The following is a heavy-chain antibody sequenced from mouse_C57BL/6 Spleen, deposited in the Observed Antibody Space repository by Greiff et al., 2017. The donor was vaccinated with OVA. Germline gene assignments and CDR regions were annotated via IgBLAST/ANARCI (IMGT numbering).Heavy chain of an antibody. CDR1: GYTFTSYW. Sequence: QVQLQQPGAELVKPGASVKLSCKASGYTFTSYWMHWVKQRPGRGLEWIGRIDPNSGGTKYNEKFKSKATLTVDKPSSTAYMKLSSLTSEDSAVYYGARSDGSSSVPYWYFDVWGTGTTVTVSS. V-gene: IGHV1-72*01. CDR2: IDPNSGGT. D-gene: IGHD1-1*01. CDR3: ARSDGSSSVPYWYFDV. J-gene: IGHJ1*03.